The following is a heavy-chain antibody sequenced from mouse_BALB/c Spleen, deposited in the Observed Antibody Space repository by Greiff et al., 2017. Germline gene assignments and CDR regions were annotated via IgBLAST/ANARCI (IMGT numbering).Heavy chain of an antibody. V-gene: IGHV1S137*01. CDR1: GYTFTDYA. CDR3: AKDYDGYIDY. D-gene: IGHD2-3*01. CDR2: ISTYYGDA. Sequence: VQLQQSGAELVRPGVSVKISCKGSGYTFTDYAMHWVKQSHAKSLEWIGVISTYYGDASYNQKFKGKATMTVDKSSSTAYMELARLTSEDSAIYYCAKDYDGYIDYWGQGTTLTVSS. J-gene: IGHJ2*01.